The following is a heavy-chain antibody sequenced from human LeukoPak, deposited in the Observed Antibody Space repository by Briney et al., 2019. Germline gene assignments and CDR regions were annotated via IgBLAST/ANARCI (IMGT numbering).Heavy chain of an antibody. D-gene: IGHD3-9*01. V-gene: IGHV4-34*01. CDR1: GDSFSTYY. Sequence: PSETLSLTCAVYGDSFSTYYWNWIRQPPGKGLEWIGEINHSGSTIYNPSLKSRVTISLVTSKNQLSLKLNSVTAADTAVYYCARGFPSRRARPADILTGYYIDYWGQGTLVTVSS. J-gene: IGHJ4*02. CDR3: ARGFPSRRARPADILTGYYIDY. CDR2: INHSGST.